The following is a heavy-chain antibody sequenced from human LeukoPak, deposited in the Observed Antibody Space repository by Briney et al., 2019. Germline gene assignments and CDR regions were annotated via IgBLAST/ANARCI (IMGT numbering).Heavy chain of an antibody. V-gene: IGHV4-59*01. Sequence: SVTLSLTCTVSGGSISSYYWSWIRQPPGKGLEWIGYIHYSGSTNYNPSLKSRVTISVDTSKNQFSLKLSSVTAADTAVYYCARGPGHYWFDPWGQGTLVTVSS. CDR3: ARGPGHYWFDP. J-gene: IGHJ5*02. D-gene: IGHD3-3*02. CDR2: IHYSGST. CDR1: GGSISSYY.